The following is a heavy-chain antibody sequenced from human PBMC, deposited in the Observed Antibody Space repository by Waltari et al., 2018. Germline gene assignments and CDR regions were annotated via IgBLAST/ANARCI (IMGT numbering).Heavy chain of an antibody. D-gene: IGHD1-7*01. Sequence: QVQLVQSGAEVKKPGASVKVSCKASGYTFTSYDINWVRQATGQGLEWMGWMNPNRGNTGYAQKFQGRVTMTRNTSISTAYMELSSLRSEDTAVYYCARGSSGVTGTTGYYYYMDVWGKGTTVTVSS. J-gene: IGHJ6*03. CDR1: GYTFTSYD. CDR2: MNPNRGNT. CDR3: ARGSSGVTGTTGYYYYMDV. V-gene: IGHV1-8*01.